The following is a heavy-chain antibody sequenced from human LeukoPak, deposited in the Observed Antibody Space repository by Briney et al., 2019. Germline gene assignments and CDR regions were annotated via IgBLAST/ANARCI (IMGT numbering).Heavy chain of an antibody. CDR1: GYSFTSYW. V-gene: IGHV5-51*01. D-gene: IGHD3-22*01. Sequence: GESLKISCKGSGYSFTSYWIGWVRQMPGKGLEPMGLIYPGDSNTRYRPSFQGQVTISADKSISTAFLQWGSLKASDTAIYYCARLYYYDSSDYYSGDAFDIRGHGTMVTVSS. CDR2: IYPGDSNT. J-gene: IGHJ3*02. CDR3: ARLYYYDSSDYYSGDAFDI.